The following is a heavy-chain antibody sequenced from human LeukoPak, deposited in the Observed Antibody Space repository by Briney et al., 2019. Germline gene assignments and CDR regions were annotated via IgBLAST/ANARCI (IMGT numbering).Heavy chain of an antibody. CDR2: ISSSSSTI. J-gene: IGHJ4*02. CDR3: AREEEWELPDY. V-gene: IGHV3-48*01. D-gene: IGHD1-26*01. Sequence: PGGSLRLSYAASGFTFSSYSMNWVRQAPGKGLEWVSYISSSSSTIYYAVSVKGRFTISRDNAKNSLYLQMNSLRAEDTAVYYCAREEEWELPDYWGQGTLVTVSS. CDR1: GFTFSSYS.